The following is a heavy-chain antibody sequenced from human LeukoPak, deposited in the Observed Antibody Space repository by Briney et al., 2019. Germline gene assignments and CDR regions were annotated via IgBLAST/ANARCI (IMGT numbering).Heavy chain of an antibody. CDR1: GGSISSLSYY. CDR2: VYYSGST. Sequence: PSETLSLTCTVSGGSISSLSYYWGWIRQPPGKGLKWIGSVYYSGSTYYNPSLKSRVTISVDTSKNQFFLKVSSVTAADTAVFYCARRPLGGYGYFDYWGQGTLVTVSS. V-gene: IGHV4-39*01. CDR3: ARRPLGGYGYFDY. J-gene: IGHJ4*02. D-gene: IGHD5-12*01.